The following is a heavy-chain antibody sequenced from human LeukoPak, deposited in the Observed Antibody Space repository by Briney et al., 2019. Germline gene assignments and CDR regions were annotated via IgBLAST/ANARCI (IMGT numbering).Heavy chain of an antibody. CDR1: GGSISSSSYY. Sequence: PSETLSLTCTVSGGSISSSSYYWGWIRQPPGKGLEWIGSIYYSGSTYYNPSLKSRVTISVDTSKNQFSLKLSSVTAADTAVYYCARHPPSSGYYHVNTWWYFDYWGQGTLVTVSS. V-gene: IGHV4-39*01. J-gene: IGHJ4*02. CDR2: IYYSGST. CDR3: ARHPPSSGYYHVNTWWYFDY. D-gene: IGHD3-22*01.